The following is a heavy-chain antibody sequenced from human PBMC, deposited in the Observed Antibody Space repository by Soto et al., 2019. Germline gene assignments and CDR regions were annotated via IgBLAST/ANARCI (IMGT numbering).Heavy chain of an antibody. Sequence: GGSLRLSCTASGFTFSKYAMHWVRQARGTGLEWVAVISNDGSNPYYADSVKGRFTISRDNSKNTLYLQMNSLREEDTAVYYCARTGYDRSGYFVEYYFDYWGQGTLVTVSS. CDR1: GFTFSKYA. J-gene: IGHJ4*02. CDR3: ARTGYDRSGYFVEYYFDY. V-gene: IGHV3-30-3*01. CDR2: ISNDGSNP. D-gene: IGHD3-22*01.